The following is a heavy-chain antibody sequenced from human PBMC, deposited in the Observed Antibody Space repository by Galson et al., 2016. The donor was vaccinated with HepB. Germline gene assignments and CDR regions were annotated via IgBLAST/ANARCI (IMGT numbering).Heavy chain of an antibody. D-gene: IGHD2-15*01. V-gene: IGHV4-39*01. CDR2: VSYSGPT. J-gene: IGHJ4*02. CDR1: GASVSSSSCY. CDR3: ARTLTPTNQYFFNS. Sequence: ETLSLTCTVSGASVSSSSCYWGWIRQPPGKGLEWLASVSYSGPTDYKPSPRSRLTISADTSKNQFSLRLSSVTAADTAVYYCARTLTPTNQYFFNSWGQGTLVTVSS.